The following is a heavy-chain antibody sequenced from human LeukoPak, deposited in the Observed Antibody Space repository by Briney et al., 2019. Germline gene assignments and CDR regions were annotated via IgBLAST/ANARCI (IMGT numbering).Heavy chain of an antibody. V-gene: IGHV4-39*01. Sequence: PSETLSLTCTVSGGSISSSSYYWGWIRQPPGKGLEWIGSIHYSGSTYYNPSLKSRVTISVDTSKNQFSLKLSSVTAADTAVYYCARSGYSYGYLDYWGQGTLVTVSS. CDR2: IHYSGST. D-gene: IGHD5-18*01. J-gene: IGHJ4*02. CDR1: GGSISSSSYY. CDR3: ARSGYSYGYLDY.